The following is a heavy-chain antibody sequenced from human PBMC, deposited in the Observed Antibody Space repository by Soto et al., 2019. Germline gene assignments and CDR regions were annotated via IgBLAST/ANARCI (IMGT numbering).Heavy chain of an antibody. CDR2: INSDGSGT. Sequence: EVQLVESGGGLVQPGGSLRLSCAASGFTFSSYWMHWVRQAPGKGLVWVSRINSDGSGTSYADSVKGRFTISRDNAKNTLYLQMNSLRAEDTAVYYCARDEIPVTIFGVVIAYYYGMDVWGQGTTVTVSS. V-gene: IGHV3-74*01. CDR1: GFTFSSYW. D-gene: IGHD3-3*01. J-gene: IGHJ6*02. CDR3: ARDEIPVTIFGVVIAYYYGMDV.